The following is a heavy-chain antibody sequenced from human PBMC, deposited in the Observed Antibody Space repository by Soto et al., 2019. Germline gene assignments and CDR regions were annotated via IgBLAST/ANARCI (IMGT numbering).Heavy chain of an antibody. Sequence: EAQLLESGGELIQPGGSLRLSCAASGFTYSSHGMSWVRQAPGKGLEWIAGLSRGGGSTYYADSVKGRFTLSRDNSKNTRDLIMNSLRGEDTALYYCARDGQYRTDGFDIWGQGTMVTVSS. CDR3: ARDGQYRTDGFDI. J-gene: IGHJ3*02. CDR2: LSRGGGST. V-gene: IGHV3-23*01. CDR1: GFTYSSHG. D-gene: IGHD5-12*01.